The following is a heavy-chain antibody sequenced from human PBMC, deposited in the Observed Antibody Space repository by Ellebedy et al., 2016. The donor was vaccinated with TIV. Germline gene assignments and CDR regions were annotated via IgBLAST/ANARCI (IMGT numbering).Heavy chain of an antibody. Sequence: GGSLRLXXAASGFTFAEYAMHWVRQAPGKGLEWVSGISWNSGYIGYADSVKGRFTISRDNAKKSLYLQMNSLRAEDTALYYCAKARPPGGVVYGMDVWGQGTTVTVSS. V-gene: IGHV3-9*01. CDR3: AKARPPGGVVYGMDV. CDR1: GFTFAEYA. CDR2: ISWNSGYI. J-gene: IGHJ6*02. D-gene: IGHD2-15*01.